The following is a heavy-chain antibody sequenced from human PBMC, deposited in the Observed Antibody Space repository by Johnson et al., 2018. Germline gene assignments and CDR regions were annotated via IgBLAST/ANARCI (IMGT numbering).Heavy chain of an antibody. V-gene: IGHV3-15*07. D-gene: IGHD4-17*01. Sequence: EVQLLESGGGVVKPGGSLRLSCAASGFSFDYAWMHWVRQAPGKGLEWVGHIKSKIDGGTTDYAAPVKGKFTISRDDSKNTRYLEMSSLKTEDTCVYYCATGRAALGTAVTRALRYWGQGTLATVSS. CDR2: IKSKIDGGTT. J-gene: IGHJ4*02. CDR3: ATGRAALGTAVTRALRY. CDR1: GFSFDYAW.